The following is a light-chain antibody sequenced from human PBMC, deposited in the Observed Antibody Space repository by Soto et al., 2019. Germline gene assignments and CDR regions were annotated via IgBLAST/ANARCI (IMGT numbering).Light chain of an antibody. V-gene: IGLV2-14*01. J-gene: IGLJ1*01. Sequence: QSALTQPASVSGSPGQSITISCIGTSSDVGGYNFVSWYQQHPGKAPKLMIYEVSNRPAGVSNRFSGSKCGNTASLTTFGLDAEEEADYFCSSYGASNTLVFGTGTKLTVL. CDR1: SSDVGGYNF. CDR2: EVS. CDR3: SSYGASNTLV.